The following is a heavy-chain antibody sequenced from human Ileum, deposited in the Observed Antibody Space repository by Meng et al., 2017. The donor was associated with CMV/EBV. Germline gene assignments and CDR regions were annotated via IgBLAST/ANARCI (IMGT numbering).Heavy chain of an antibody. CDR1: IFTFSAYD. V-gene: IGHV3-21*01. CDR3: GRFISGLEPEGIFYYYYGMDV. CDR2: ISSGSTYM. Sequence: GESLKISCAASIFTFSAYDMNWVRQAPGQGLEWVSSISSGSTYMYYADSVKGRFTISRDNAKNPLYLQMNSLRAEDTAVYYCGRFISGLEPEGIFYYYYGMDVWGQGTTVTVSS. J-gene: IGHJ6*02. D-gene: IGHD3-3*02.